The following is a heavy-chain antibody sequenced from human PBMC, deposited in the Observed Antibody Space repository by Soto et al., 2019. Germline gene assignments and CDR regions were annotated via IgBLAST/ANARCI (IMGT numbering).Heavy chain of an antibody. CDR3: ARGRVDGGELDL. J-gene: IGHJ4*02. CDR2: IWYDASNK. V-gene: IGHV3-33*01. CDR1: GFTFMTYG. Sequence: PGGSLRHSCASSGFTFMTYGMYWVRQAPGKGLEWVAVIWYDASNKYYADSVKGRFTISRDNSENTLYLQMNSLRAEDTAVYYCARGRVDGGELDLWGQGTLVTVSS. D-gene: IGHD1-26*01.